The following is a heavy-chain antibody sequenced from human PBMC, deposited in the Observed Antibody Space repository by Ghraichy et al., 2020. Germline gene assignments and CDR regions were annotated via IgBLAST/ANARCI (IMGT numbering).Heavy chain of an antibody. D-gene: IGHD6-13*01. J-gene: IGHJ4*02. Sequence: GGSLRLSCAASGFTFSSYEMNWVRQAPGKGLEWVSYISSSGSTIYYADSVKGRFTISRDNAKNSLYLQMNSLRAEDTAVYYCAIRRIAAAGKSVSLDDYWGQGTLVTVSS. V-gene: IGHV3-48*03. CDR3: AIRRIAAAGKSVSLDDY. CDR1: GFTFSSYE. CDR2: ISSSGSTI.